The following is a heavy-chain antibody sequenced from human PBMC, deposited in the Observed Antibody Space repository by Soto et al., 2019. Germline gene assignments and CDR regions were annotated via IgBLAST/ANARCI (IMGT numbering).Heavy chain of an antibody. D-gene: IGHD3-22*01. CDR2: ISGSGGST. CDR3: AIPPRTYYDDSSGPSFDY. J-gene: IGHJ4*02. CDR1: GFTFSSYA. V-gene: IGHV3-23*01. Sequence: PWGSLRLSCAASGFTFSSYAMSWFRQAPGKGLEWVSAISGSGGSTYYADSVKGRFTISRDNSKNTLYLQMNSLRAEDTAVYYCAIPPRTYYDDSSGPSFDYWGKGTMVT.